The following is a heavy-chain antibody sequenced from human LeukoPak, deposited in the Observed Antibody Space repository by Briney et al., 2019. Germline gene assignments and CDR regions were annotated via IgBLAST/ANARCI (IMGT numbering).Heavy chain of an antibody. Sequence: SVKVSCKASGGTFSSYAISWVRQAPGQGLEWMGGIIPIFGTANYAQKFQGRVTIITDESTSTAYMELNSLRSEDTAVYYCARPPGYCTTTRTHIGSCYYWYFDLWGRGTLVTVSS. CDR3: ARPPGYCTTTRTHIGSCYYWYFDL. CDR1: GGTFSSYA. D-gene: IGHD2-8*01. CDR2: IIPIFGTA. V-gene: IGHV1-69*05. J-gene: IGHJ2*01.